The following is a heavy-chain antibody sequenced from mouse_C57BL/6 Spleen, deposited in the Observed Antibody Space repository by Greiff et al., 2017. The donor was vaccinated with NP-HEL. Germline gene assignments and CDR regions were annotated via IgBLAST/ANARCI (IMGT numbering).Heavy chain of an antibody. CDR3: ARSAYDYDGFAY. CDR2: IYPGDGDT. D-gene: IGHD2-4*01. Sequence: QVQLQQSGPELVKPGASVKISCKASGYAFSSSWMNWVKQRPGKGLEWIGRIYPGDGDTNYNGKFKGKATLTADKSSSTAYMQLSSRTSEDSAVYFCARSAYDYDGFAYWGQGTLVTVSA. V-gene: IGHV1-82*01. J-gene: IGHJ3*01. CDR1: GYAFSSSW.